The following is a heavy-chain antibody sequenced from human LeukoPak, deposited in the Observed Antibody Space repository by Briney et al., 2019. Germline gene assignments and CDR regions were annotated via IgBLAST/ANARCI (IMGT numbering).Heavy chain of an antibody. J-gene: IGHJ4*02. V-gene: IGHV3-23*01. CDR2: ISGSGKGT. CDR3: AKRVDYSSSPADY. CDR1: GFTLSSHA. Sequence: GGSLRLSCAASGFTLSSHAMSWVRQAPGKGLEWVSGISGSGKGTYYADSVKGRFTISRDNSKNTLYLQMNSLRAEDTAVYYCAKRVDYSSSPADYWGQGTLVTVSS. D-gene: IGHD6-6*01.